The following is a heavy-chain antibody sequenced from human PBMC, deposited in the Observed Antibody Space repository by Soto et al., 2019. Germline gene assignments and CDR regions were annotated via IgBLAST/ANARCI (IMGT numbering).Heavy chain of an antibody. V-gene: IGHV4-59*01. J-gene: IGHJ4*02. CDR2: IYNTDTWST. CDR3: VRVSHLDD. CDR1: GGSIYSYY. Sequence: QLQLQESGPGLVKPSETLSLTCSVSGGSIYSYYCAWIRQAPGKGLEWICYIYNTDTWSTNYNPSLQSRVTISRDMSKNQFSLKLTSVTAADTAVYYGVRVSHLDDWGQGALVTVS.